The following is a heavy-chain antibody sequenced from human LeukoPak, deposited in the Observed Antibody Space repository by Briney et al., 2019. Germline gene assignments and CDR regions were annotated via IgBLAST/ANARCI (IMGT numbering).Heavy chain of an antibody. J-gene: IGHJ4*02. CDR3: ARGPAWWTQPAHYFDY. V-gene: IGHV4-34*01. Sequence: SETLSLTCAVYGGAFSGYYWSWIRQPPGKGLEWIGEINHSGSTNYNPSLKSRVTISVDTSKNQSSLKLSSVTAADTAVYYCARGPAWWTQPAHYFDYWGQGTLVTVSS. CDR1: GGAFSGYY. D-gene: IGHD5-18*01. CDR2: INHSGST.